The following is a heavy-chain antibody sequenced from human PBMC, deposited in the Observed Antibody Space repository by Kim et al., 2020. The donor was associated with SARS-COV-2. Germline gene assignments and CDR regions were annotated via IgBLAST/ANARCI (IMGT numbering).Heavy chain of an antibody. CDR2: IYYSGST. J-gene: IGHJ6*02. CDR3: ARQGAHPFGDLYYYYYGMEV. D-gene: IGHD3-16*01. V-gene: IGHV4-39*01. Sequence: SETLSLTCTVSGGSISSSSYYWGWIRQPPGKGLEWIGSIYYSGSTYYNPSLKSRVTISVDTSKNQFSLKLSSVTAADTAVYYCARQGAHPFGDLYYYYYGMEVWGQGTTVSVSS. CDR1: GGSISSSSYY.